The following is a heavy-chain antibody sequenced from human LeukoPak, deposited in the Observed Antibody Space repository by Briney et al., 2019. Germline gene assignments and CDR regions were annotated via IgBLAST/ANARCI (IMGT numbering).Heavy chain of an antibody. CDR2: IYHSGST. D-gene: IGHD3-10*01. V-gene: IGHV4-38-2*02. CDR1: GYSISSGYY. CDR3: ATDGMVRGPDAWFDS. J-gene: IGHJ5*01. Sequence: SETLSLTCTVSGYSISSGYYWGWIRQPPGKGLEWIGSIYHSGSTYYTPSVKSRVTISVDTTKNQFSLKLSSVTAADTAVYYCATDGMVRGPDAWFDSWGEGTVVTVSS.